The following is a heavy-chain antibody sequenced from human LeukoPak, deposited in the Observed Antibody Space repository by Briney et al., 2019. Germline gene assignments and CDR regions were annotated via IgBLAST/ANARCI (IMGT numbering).Heavy chain of an antibody. CDR1: EFTFNRYY. D-gene: IGHD6-19*01. CDR2: IKQDGSEK. J-gene: IGHJ1*01. Sequence: GGSLRLSCAASEFTFNRYYMSWVRQAPGKGLEWVANIKQDGSEKYYVDSVKGRFTISRDNGRNSLHLQMNGLGVEDTAMYYCASHDRWLVQGGYFQRWGQGTLVTVSS. CDR3: ASHDRWLVQGGYFQR. V-gene: IGHV3-7*01.